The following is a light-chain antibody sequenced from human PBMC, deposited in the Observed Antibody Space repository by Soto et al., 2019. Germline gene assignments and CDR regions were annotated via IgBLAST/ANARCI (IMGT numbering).Light chain of an antibody. CDR3: AAWDDSLNGSYV. CDR2: SND. V-gene: IGLV1-44*01. Sequence: QSVLTQPPSASGTPGQRVTISCSGSSSNIGSNLVAWYQQLPGTAPKLLIYSNDQRPSGVPDRFSGSKSGTSASLAISGLQSEDEADYYCAAWDDSLNGSYVFGTGTKLTVL. CDR1: SSNIGSNL. J-gene: IGLJ1*01.